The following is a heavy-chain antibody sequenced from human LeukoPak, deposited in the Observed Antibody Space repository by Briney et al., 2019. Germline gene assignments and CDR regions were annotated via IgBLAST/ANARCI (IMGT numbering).Heavy chain of an antibody. J-gene: IGHJ6*02. Sequence: SETLSLTCAVYGGSFSGYYWSWIRQPPGKGLEWIGEINHSGSTNYNPSLKSRVTISVGTSKNQFSLKLSSVTAADTAVYYCARGVASVPAAMRVAYYYGMDVWGQGTTVTVSS. CDR1: GGSFSGYY. CDR3: ARGVASVPAAMRVAYYYGMDV. V-gene: IGHV4-34*01. CDR2: INHSGST. D-gene: IGHD2-2*01.